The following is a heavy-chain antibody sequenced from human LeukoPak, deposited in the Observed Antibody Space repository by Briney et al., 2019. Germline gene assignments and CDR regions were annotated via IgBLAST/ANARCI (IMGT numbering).Heavy chain of an antibody. CDR1: GYTFTGYY. D-gene: IGHD3-3*01. V-gene: IGHV1-2*02. CDR3: ASGGGITIFGVVINYYFDY. CDR2: INPNSGGT. J-gene: IGHJ4*02. Sequence: RASVKVSCKASGYTFTGYYMHWVRQAPGQGLEWMGWINPNSGGTNYAQKFQGRVTMTRDTSISTAYMELSRLRSDDTAVYYCASGGGITIFGVVINYYFDYWGQGTLVTVSS.